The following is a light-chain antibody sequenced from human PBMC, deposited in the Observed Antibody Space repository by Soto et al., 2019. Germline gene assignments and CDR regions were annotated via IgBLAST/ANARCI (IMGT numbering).Light chain of an antibody. J-gene: IGKJ2*01. CDR2: KAS. CDR3: QQYSSYST. CDR1: QSISSW. Sequence: DLQMTQSPSTLSASVGDRVTITCRASQSISSWLAWYQQKPGKAPKLLIYKASSLESGVPSRFSGSGSGTEFTLTISSLQPDDFATYYCQQYSSYSTFGQGTKLESK. V-gene: IGKV1-5*03.